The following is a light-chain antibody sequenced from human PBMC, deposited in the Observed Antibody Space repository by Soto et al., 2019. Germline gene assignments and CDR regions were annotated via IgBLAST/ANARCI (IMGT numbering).Light chain of an antibody. CDR1: QSIRSW. V-gene: IGKV1-5*01. Sequence: DIQMTQSPSTLSATAGDQVTITLRASQSIRSWLAWYQHKPGKAPXXLIYDASNSDSGVPSRFSGSGSGTEFSLTISNLQPDDCATYYCQQYENHWTFGQGTQVDIK. CDR3: QQYENHWT. J-gene: IGKJ1*01. CDR2: DAS.